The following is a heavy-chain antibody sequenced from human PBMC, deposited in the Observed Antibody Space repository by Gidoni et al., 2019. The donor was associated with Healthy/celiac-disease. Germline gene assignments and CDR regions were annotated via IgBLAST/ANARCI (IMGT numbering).Heavy chain of an antibody. CDR1: GFTFSSYS. Sequence: EVQLVESGGGLVQPGGSLRLSCAASGFTFSSYSMTWVRQAPGKGLEWVSYISSSSSTIYYADSVKGRFTISRDNAKNSLYLQMNSLRAEDTAVYYCARRINAVAGTFDYWGQGTLVTVSS. CDR2: ISSSSSTI. J-gene: IGHJ4*02. CDR3: ARRINAVAGTFDY. D-gene: IGHD6-19*01. V-gene: IGHV3-48*04.